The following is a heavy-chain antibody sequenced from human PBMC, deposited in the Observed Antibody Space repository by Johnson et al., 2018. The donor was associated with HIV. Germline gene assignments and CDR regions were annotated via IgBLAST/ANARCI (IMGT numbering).Heavy chain of an antibody. CDR3: AKGLKQQLTWHAFDI. J-gene: IGHJ3*02. D-gene: IGHD6-13*01. CDR1: GFTFTTYG. Sequence: QVQLVESGGGVAQPGRSLRLSCAASGFTFTTYGMHWVRQAPGKGLEWVALIRDDGSNKYYADSVKGRFTISRDNSKNTLYLQMNSLRAEDTAVYYCAKGLKQQLTWHAFDIWGQGTMVTVSS. V-gene: IGHV3-30*02. CDR2: IRDDGSNK.